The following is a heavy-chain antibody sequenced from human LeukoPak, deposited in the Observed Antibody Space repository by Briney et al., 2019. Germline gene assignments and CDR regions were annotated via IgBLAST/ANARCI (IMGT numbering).Heavy chain of an antibody. CDR2: IYYSGRT. D-gene: IGHD3-10*01. J-gene: IGHJ5*02. CDR3: AQSLGASTWFGNWFDP. CDR1: GVSISSTSYC. V-gene: IGHV4-39*01. Sequence: PSETLSPTCTVPGVSISSTSYCWGWIRQPPGKGLEWIGSIYYSGRTYYNPSLKSRLTISVDTPKNQFSLKLSSVTAADTAVYYCAQSLGASTWFGNWFDPWGQGTLVTVSS.